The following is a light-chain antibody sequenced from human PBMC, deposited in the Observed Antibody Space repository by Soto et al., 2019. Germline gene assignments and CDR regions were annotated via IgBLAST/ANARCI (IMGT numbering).Light chain of an antibody. J-gene: IGLJ2*01. CDR1: SSDVGNYNL. Sequence: QSALTQPASVSGSPGQSITISCTGTSSDVGNYNLVSWYQQHPGKAPKLMIYEDNKRPSGVSNRFSGSKSGNTASLTISVLQAEDEADYHGCSSAGTNTLIFGGGTKLTVL. V-gene: IGLV2-23*01. CDR3: CSSAGTNTLI. CDR2: EDN.